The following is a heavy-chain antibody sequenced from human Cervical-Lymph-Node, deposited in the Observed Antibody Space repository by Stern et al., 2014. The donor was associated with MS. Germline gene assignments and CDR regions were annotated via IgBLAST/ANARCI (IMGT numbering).Heavy chain of an antibody. Sequence: VQLVQSGAEVKKPGASVKVSCKASGYTFTSHYMHWVRQAPGQGLEWVGIINPSGDSASYAQKFQGRVTMTRDQSTSTLYMELSSVRSEDTAVYYCASGTGSKRPAGNSWGQGTLVTVSS. D-gene: IGHD3/OR15-3a*01. CDR1: GYTFTSHY. CDR2: INPSGDSA. J-gene: IGHJ4*02. V-gene: IGHV1-46*01. CDR3: ASGTGSKRPAGNS.